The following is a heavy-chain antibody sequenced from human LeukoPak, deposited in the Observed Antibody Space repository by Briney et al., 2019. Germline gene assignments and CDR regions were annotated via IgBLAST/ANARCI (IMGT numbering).Heavy chain of an antibody. Sequence: GEALKISCKGSGYRFTSYWIGWVRQRPGKGLEWMGIHYPGDSDTRYRPSFQGQVPISADKSISTAYLQWSSLKASDTAMYYCARLGHRDIWYSFSSYWGQGTLVTVSS. D-gene: IGHD2-21*02. CDR2: HYPGDSDT. CDR1: GYRFTSYW. CDR3: ARLGHRDIWYSFSSY. J-gene: IGHJ4*02. V-gene: IGHV5-51*01.